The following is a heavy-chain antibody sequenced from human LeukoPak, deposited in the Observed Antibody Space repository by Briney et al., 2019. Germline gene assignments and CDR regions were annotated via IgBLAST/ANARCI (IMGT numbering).Heavy chain of an antibody. J-gene: IGHJ4*02. CDR1: GFSFNIYA. Sequence: GGSLTLSCAASGFSFNIYAMIWVRQAPGKGLEWVSGISANGAKTYNGDNVKGRVIISRDNSKNTLYLQMNSLRAEDTAVYYCAKTRPLDSSSWSHGDYWGQGTLVTVSS. V-gene: IGHV3-23*01. CDR2: ISANGAKT. CDR3: AKTRPLDSSSWSHGDY. D-gene: IGHD6-13*01.